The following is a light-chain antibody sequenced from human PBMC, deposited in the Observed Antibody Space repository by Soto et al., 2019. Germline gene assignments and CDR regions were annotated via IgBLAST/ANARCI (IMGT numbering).Light chain of an antibody. Sequence: QSALTQPPSVSLSPGQSVTISCTGTSTDFVSYNRVSWYQQPPGTAPKLMIYEVSKRPSGVPDRFSGSKSGNTASLTISGLQAADEADYYCSLYTSENAYVFGTGTKVTVL. V-gene: IGLV2-18*01. CDR3: SLYTSENAYV. J-gene: IGLJ1*01. CDR2: EVS. CDR1: STDFVSYNR.